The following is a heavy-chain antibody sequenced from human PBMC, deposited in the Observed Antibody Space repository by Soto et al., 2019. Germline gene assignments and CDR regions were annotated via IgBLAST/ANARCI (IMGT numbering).Heavy chain of an antibody. D-gene: IGHD3-9*01. CDR1: GFTFSNAW. Sequence: GGSLRLSCAASGFTFSNAWMNWVRQAPGKGLEWVGRIKSKTDGGTTDYAAPVKGRFTISRDDSKNTLYLQMNSLKTEDTAVYYCTTKLVTGYYLSIDYWGQGTLVTVSS. CDR2: IKSKTDGGTT. J-gene: IGHJ4*02. CDR3: TTKLVTGYYLSIDY. V-gene: IGHV3-15*07.